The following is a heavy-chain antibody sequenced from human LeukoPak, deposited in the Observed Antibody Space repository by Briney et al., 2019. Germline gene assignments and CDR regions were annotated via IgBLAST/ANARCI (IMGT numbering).Heavy chain of an antibody. CDR3: ARGRRRWPFDY. CDR2: MNPNSGNT. V-gene: IGHV1-8*01. CDR1: GYTFTSYD. D-gene: IGHD4-23*01. Sequence: GASVKVSCTASGYTFTSYDINWVRQATGQGLEWMGWMNPNSGNTGYAQKFQGRVTMTRNTSISTAYMELSSLRSEGTAVYYCARGRRRWPFDYWGQGTLVTVSS. J-gene: IGHJ4*02.